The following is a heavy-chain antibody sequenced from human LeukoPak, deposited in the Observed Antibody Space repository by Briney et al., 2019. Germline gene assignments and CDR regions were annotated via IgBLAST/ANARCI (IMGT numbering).Heavy chain of an antibody. V-gene: IGHV1-8*03. CDR2: MNPNSGNT. CDR3: ARAGRYSSSSPGGY. J-gene: IGHJ4*02. CDR1: GYTFTSYD. Sequence: GASVKVSCKASGYTFTSYDINWVRQATGQGLEWMGWMNPNSGNTGYAQKFQGRVTITRNTSISTAYMELSSLRSEDTAVYYCARAGRYSSSSPGGYWGQGTLVTVSS. D-gene: IGHD6-6*01.